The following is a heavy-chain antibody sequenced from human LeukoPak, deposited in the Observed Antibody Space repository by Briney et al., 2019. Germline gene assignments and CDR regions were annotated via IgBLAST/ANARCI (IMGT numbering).Heavy chain of an antibody. CDR1: GFTFSSHG. CDR2: ISYDGSSK. V-gene: IGHV3-30*19. CDR3: ARDLMDV. Sequence: GRSLRLSCEASGFTFSSHGMYWVRQAPGKGLEWVAVISYDGSSKYYADSVKGRFTISRDNSKNTLYLQMNSLRAEDTAVYYCARDLMDVWGQGTTVTVSS. J-gene: IGHJ6*02.